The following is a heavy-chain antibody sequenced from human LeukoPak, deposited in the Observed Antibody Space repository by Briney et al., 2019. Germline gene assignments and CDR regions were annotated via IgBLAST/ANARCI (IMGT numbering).Heavy chain of an antibody. J-gene: IGHJ4*02. D-gene: IGHD1-26*01. Sequence: ASVKVSCKASGYTFTGYYMHWVRQAPGQGLDWMGWINPNSGDTKYAQKFQGRVTMTRDTSISTAYMQLTSLRSDDTAIYYCARERDRSGSYFDYWGQGTLVTVSS. CDR1: GYTFTGYY. V-gene: IGHV1-2*02. CDR3: ARERDRSGSYFDY. CDR2: INPNSGDT.